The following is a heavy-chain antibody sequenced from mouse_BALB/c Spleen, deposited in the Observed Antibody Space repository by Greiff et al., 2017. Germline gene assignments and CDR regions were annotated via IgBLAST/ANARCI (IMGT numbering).Heavy chain of an antibody. CDR2: ILPGSGST. Sequence: QVQLQQSGAELMKPGASVKISCTATGFTFSSYCIEWVKQRPGHGLEWIGEILPGSGSTNYNEKFKGKATYTADPSSNTAYMQLSSLTSKDSAVYYCARKGYYAMDYWGQGTSVTVSS. CDR3: ARKGYYAMDY. J-gene: IGHJ4*01. V-gene: IGHV1-9*01. CDR1: GFTFSSYC.